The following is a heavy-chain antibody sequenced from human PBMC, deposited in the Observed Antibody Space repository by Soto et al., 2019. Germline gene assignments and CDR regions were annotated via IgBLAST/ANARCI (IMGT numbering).Heavy chain of an antibody. D-gene: IGHD6-6*01. CDR1: GFTFSSYA. Sequence: EVQLLESGGGLVQPGESLRLSCAASGFTFSSYAMSWVRQAPGKGLEWVSVISGSDDSTYYADSVKGRFTISRGNSKTTLYLQMNSRRAGDTAVYYCAKRSSTSTFDYWGEGTLVTVSS. J-gene: IGHJ4*02. CDR2: ISGSDDST. CDR3: AKRSSTSTFDY. V-gene: IGHV3-23*01.